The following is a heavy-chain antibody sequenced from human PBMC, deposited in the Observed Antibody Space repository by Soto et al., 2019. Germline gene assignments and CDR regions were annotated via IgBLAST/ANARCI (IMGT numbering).Heavy chain of an antibody. Sequence: ASVKVSCKASGYTFTSSVISWVRQAPGQGLEWMGWISAYNGNTNYVQKLQGRVTMTTDTSTSTAYMELRSLRSDDTAVYYCARAPVLAYCSGGSCYRAYFDYWGQGTLVTVSS. CDR1: GYTFTSSV. CDR2: ISAYNGNT. CDR3: ARAPVLAYCSGGSCYRAYFDY. J-gene: IGHJ4*02. D-gene: IGHD2-15*01. V-gene: IGHV1-18*01.